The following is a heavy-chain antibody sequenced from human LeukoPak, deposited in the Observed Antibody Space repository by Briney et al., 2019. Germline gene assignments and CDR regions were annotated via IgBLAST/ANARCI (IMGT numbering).Heavy chain of an antibody. CDR2: IYHSGST. D-gene: IGHD5-12*01. V-gene: IGHV4-38-2*02. J-gene: IGHJ4*02. Sequence: PSETLSLTCTVSGGSISGYYWGWIRQPPGKGLEWIGSIYHSGSTYYNPSLKSRVTISVDTSKNQFSLKLSSVTAADTAVYYCARAGPKGLDYWGQGTLVTVSS. CDR1: GGSISGYY. CDR3: ARAGPKGLDY.